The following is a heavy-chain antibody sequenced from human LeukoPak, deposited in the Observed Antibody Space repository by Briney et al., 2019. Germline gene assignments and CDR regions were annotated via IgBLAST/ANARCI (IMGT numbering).Heavy chain of an antibody. Sequence: GESLKISCKGSGYTFSKYWIGWVRQMPGKGLEWMGIIYPGDLDTRYSPSFQGQVTISADKSISTAYLQWSSLKASDTAMYYCARHKRGSSWPYYFDYWGQGTLVTVSS. CDR3: ARHKRGSSWPYYFDY. CDR1: GYTFSKYW. J-gene: IGHJ4*02. CDR2: IYPGDLDT. D-gene: IGHD6-13*01. V-gene: IGHV5-51*01.